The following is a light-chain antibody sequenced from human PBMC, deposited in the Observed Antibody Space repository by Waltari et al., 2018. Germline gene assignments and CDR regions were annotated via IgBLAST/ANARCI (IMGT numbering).Light chain of an antibody. CDR1: RSVLYSSNNKNY. V-gene: IGKV4-1*01. CDR3: QQCYSFPYT. CDR2: WAS. Sequence: MVMTQSPDSLAVSVGERATINCKSSRSVLYSSNNKNYLGWYQQKPGQHPKLLISWASTRESGVPDRFSGSGSGTDFTLTISSLQAGDLAGYYCQQCYSFPYTFGQGTKREIK. J-gene: IGKJ2*01.